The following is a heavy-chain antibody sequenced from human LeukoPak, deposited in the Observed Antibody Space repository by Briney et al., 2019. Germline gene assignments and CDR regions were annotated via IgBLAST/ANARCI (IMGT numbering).Heavy chain of an antibody. CDR1: GFTFDDYA. J-gene: IGHJ6*02. Sequence: PGGSLRLSCAASGFTFDDYAMHWVRQAPGKGLEWVSGISWNSGSIGYADSVKGRFTISRDNAKNSLYLQMNSLRAEDTALYYCAKGIAARPVYYYYYGMDVWGQGTSVTVSS. D-gene: IGHD6-6*01. V-gene: IGHV3-9*01. CDR2: ISWNSGSI. CDR3: AKGIAARPVYYYYYGMDV.